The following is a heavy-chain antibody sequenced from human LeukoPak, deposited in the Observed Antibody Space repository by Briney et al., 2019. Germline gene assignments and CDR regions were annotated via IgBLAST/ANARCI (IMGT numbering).Heavy chain of an antibody. D-gene: IGHD3-22*01. J-gene: IGHJ4*02. Sequence: SETLSLTCSVSGGSMNNYYWSWIRQSPGKGLEWVGYIYHTGSATYKPSLKSRVTLSLDTSKNQFSLRLNSVTAADTAVYYCARGRGDSKGTSFDFWGQGTLVTVSS. CDR2: IYHTGSA. V-gene: IGHV4-59*01. CDR1: GGSMNNYY. CDR3: ARGRGDSKGTSFDF.